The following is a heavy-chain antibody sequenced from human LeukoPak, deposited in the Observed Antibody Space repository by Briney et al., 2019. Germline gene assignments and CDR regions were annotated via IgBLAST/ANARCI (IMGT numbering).Heavy chain of an antibody. CDR2: IYYSGST. CDR3: ARGAAASGRAFDI. Sequence: SETLSLTCTVSGGSISSYYWSWIRQPPGKGLEWIGYIYYSGSTNCNPSLKSRVTISVDTSKNQFPLKLTSVTAADTAVYYCARGAAASGRAFDIWGQGTMVTVSS. D-gene: IGHD2-2*01. V-gene: IGHV4-59*01. CDR1: GGSISSYY. J-gene: IGHJ3*02.